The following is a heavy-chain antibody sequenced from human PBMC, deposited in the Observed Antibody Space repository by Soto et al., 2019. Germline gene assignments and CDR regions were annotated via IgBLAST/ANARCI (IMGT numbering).Heavy chain of an antibody. CDR1: GFTFSSYA. CDR3: ANSSLSGTYNISPWFGR. J-gene: IGHJ5*01. Sequence: GGSLRLSCAASGFTFSSYAMSWVRQAPGKGPEWVSAISGSGGSTYYADSVKGRFTISRDNSKNTLYLQMNSLRAEDTALYYCANSSLSGTYNISPWFGRWGQETLVTISS. CDR2: ISGSGGST. V-gene: IGHV3-23*01. D-gene: IGHD3-10*01.